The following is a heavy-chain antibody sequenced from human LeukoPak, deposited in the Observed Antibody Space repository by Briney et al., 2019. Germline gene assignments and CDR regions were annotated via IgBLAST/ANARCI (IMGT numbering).Heavy chain of an antibody. D-gene: IGHD3-9*01. J-gene: IGHJ6*03. V-gene: IGHV2-5*01. CDR3: AHSVRLRYFDWSYRDFYYHYYMDV. CDR2: IYWNDNK. Sequence: SGPTLVEPTQTLTLTCTFSGFSLTTSGVGVGWIRQPPGKALEWLALIYWNDNKRYSPSLKSRLTITKDTSKNQVVLTMSNMDPVDTATYYCAHSVRLRYFDWSYRDFYYHYYMDVWGEGTTVTISS. CDR1: GFSLTTSGVG.